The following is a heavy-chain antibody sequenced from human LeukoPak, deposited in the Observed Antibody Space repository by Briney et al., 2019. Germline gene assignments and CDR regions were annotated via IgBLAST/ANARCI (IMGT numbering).Heavy chain of an antibody. Sequence: SQTLSLTCTVSGGSISSGDYYWRCIRQPPGKGLEWIGYIYYSGSTYYNPSLKTRVTISVDTAKNQFPLKLSSVTAADTAVYFCARHAVDTAMGIDYWGQGTLVTVSS. J-gene: IGHJ4*02. D-gene: IGHD5-18*01. CDR2: IYYSGST. CDR3: ARHAVDTAMGIDY. V-gene: IGHV4-30-4*08. CDR1: GGSISSGDYY.